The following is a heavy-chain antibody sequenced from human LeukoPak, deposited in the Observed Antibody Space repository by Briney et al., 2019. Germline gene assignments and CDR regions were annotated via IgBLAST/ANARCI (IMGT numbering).Heavy chain of an antibody. Sequence: PSQTLSLTCTVSGGSISSGGHYWGWIRQQPGKGLDWIGYIYYRGTTYYNPSLKSRVSISLDTSKNQVSLKLTSVTAADTAVYYCARGADYGGNSVPFDYWGQGTLVTVSS. CDR2: IYYRGTT. CDR1: GGSISSGGHY. V-gene: IGHV4-31*03. CDR3: ARGADYGGNSVPFDY. D-gene: IGHD4-23*01. J-gene: IGHJ4*02.